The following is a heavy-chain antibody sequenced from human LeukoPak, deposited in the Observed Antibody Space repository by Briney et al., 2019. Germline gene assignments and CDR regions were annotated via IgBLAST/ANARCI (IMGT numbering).Heavy chain of an antibody. CDR1: GFTFSSYS. D-gene: IGHD1-26*01. CDR2: ISSSSSYI. CDR3: ASRRGSNRPFDY. J-gene: IGHJ4*02. V-gene: IGHV3-21*01. Sequence: TGGSLRLSCAASGFTFSSYSMNWVRQAPGKGLEWVSSISSSSSYIYYAGSVKGRFTISRDNAKNSLYLQMNSLTAEDSAVYYCASRRGSNRPFDYWGQGTLVTVSS.